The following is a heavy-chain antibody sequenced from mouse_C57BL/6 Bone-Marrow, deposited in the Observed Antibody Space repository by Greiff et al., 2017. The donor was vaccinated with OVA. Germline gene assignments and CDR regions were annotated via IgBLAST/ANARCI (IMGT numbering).Heavy chain of an antibody. D-gene: IGHD2-3*01. V-gene: IGHV1-12*01. CDR1: GYTFTSYY. Sequence: LQESGAELVRPGASVKMSYKASGYTFTSYYMHWVKQTPRQGLEWIGAIYPGNGDTSYNQKFKGKATLTVDKSSSTAYMQLSSLTSEASAVDFCARSYDGYYDYWGQGTTLTVSS. CDR3: ARSYDGYYDY. J-gene: IGHJ2*01. CDR2: IYPGNGDT.